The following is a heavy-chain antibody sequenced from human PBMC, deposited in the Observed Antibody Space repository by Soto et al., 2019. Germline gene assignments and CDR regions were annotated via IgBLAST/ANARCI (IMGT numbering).Heavy chain of an antibody. CDR1: GFTFSDHY. V-gene: IGHV3-72*01. J-gene: IGHJ4*02. Sequence: EVQLVESGGGLVQPGGSLRLSCAASGFTFSDHYMYWVRQAPGKGLEWVGRSKNKADSYTTEYAASVKGRFTISRDGSKKSLFLQMNSLKTEATAVYYCTVWGSGNDFGAAWGQGILVTVSS. CDR3: TVWGSGNDFGAA. D-gene: IGHD3-10*01. CDR2: SKNKADSYTT.